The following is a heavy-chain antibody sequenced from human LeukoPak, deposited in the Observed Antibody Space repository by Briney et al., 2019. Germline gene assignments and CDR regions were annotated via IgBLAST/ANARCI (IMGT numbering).Heavy chain of an antibody. CDR3: AREGYYGSGSFFDY. CDR2: IIPIFGTA. J-gene: IGHJ4*02. V-gene: IGHV1-69*13. Sequence: SVKVSRKASGGTFSSYAISWVRQAPGQGLEWMGGIIPIFGTANYAQKFQGRVTITADESTSTAYMELSSLRSEDTAVYYCAREGYYGSGSFFDYWGQGTLVTVSS. D-gene: IGHD3-10*01. CDR1: GGTFSSYA.